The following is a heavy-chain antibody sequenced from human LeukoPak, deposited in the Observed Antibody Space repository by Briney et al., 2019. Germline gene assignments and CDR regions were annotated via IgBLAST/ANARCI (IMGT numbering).Heavy chain of an antibody. CDR3: ARGGSDTAMAHDY. Sequence: PGGSLRLSCAASGFTFSNHWMHWVRHAPGKGLMWVSRISRGASRTDYADSVKGRFTISRDDAKSTLYLQVNSLRVEDTGVYFCARGGSDTAMAHDYWGQGSLVTVSS. CDR1: GFTFSNHW. J-gene: IGHJ4*02. D-gene: IGHD5-18*01. CDR2: ISRGASRT. V-gene: IGHV3-74*01.